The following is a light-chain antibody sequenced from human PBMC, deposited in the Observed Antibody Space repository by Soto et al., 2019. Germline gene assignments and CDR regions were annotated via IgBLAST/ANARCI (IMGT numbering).Light chain of an antibody. Sequence: EVVMTQSPATLSVSPGERVTLSCRASQSINAHLAWYQQKPGQAPRLLIHGASTRATGIPARFSGSGFGTEFILTISSLQSEYFAVYYCQQYNTWLWTFGQGNKVEIQ. CDR3: QQYNTWLWT. CDR1: QSINAH. J-gene: IGKJ1*01. V-gene: IGKV3-15*01. CDR2: GAS.